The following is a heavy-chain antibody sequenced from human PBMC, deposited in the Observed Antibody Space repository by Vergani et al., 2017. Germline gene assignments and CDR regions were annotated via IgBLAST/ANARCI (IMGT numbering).Heavy chain of an antibody. CDR3: AGSAPSYDILTGYHFDY. J-gene: IGHJ4*02. CDR2: ISSNGGST. Sequence: VQLVESGGGLVQPGGSLRLSCSASGFTFSSYAMHWVRQAPGKGLEYVSAISSNGGSTYYADSVKGRFTISRDNSKNTLYLQMNSLRAEDTAVYYCAGSAPSYDILTGYHFDYWGQGTLVTVSS. V-gene: IGHV3-64*04. D-gene: IGHD3-9*01. CDR1: GFTFSSYA.